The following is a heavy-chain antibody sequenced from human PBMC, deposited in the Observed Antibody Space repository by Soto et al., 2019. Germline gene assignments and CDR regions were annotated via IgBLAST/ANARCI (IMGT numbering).Heavy chain of an antibody. V-gene: IGHV3-23*01. Sequence: PGGSLRLSCAASGFNFSKFAMTWVRRAPGKGLEWLAAVSGDGKSTYYADSANGRFPISRDNSRNTVSLLLTSLRVDDTALYYCCKPTSFYFDHGALLFSWGHGTLVTVSS. D-gene: IGHD3-22*01. CDR1: GFNFSKFA. CDR3: CKPTSFYFDHGALLFS. CDR2: VSGDGKST. J-gene: IGHJ5*01.